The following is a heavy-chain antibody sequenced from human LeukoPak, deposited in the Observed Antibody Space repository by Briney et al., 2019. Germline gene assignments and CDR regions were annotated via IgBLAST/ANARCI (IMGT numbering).Heavy chain of an antibody. Sequence: GGSLRLSCAASGFTFSNYWMHWVRQAPGKGLVWVSRINSDGSSTSYADSVKGRFTISRDNAKNTLYLQMDSLRAEDTAVYYCARVSSGSYFGYYYYYMDVWGKGTTVTVSS. CDR1: GFTFSNYW. V-gene: IGHV3-74*01. D-gene: IGHD1-26*01. J-gene: IGHJ6*03. CDR3: ARVSSGSYFGYYYYYMDV. CDR2: INSDGSST.